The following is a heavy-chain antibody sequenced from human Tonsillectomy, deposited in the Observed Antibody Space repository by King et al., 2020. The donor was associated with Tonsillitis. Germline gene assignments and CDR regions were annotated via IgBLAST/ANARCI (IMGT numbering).Heavy chain of an antibody. V-gene: IGHV3-30-3*01. Sequence: VQLVESGGGVVQPGRSLRLSCAASGFTFNSHAMNWVRQAPGRGLEWVALISYDENTKYYVDSAKGRFTISRDSSKNVLFLQMNSLGTEDTAFYYCARDNPGYFDLWGRGTLVTVSS. J-gene: IGHJ2*01. CDR2: ISYDENTK. D-gene: IGHD1-14*01. CDR3: ARDNPGYFDL. CDR1: GFTFNSHA.